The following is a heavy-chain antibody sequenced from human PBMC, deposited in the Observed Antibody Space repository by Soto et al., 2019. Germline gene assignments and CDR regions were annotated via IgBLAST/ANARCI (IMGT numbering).Heavy chain of an antibody. D-gene: IGHD2-2*01. Sequence: GGSLRLSCAASGFTFSSYAMNWVRQAPGTGLERVALISHDGINKYYADSVRGRFTISRDSSTNTLYLQMNSLRAADTAVYYCGRCTSTSCHLGSDYWGQGTLVTVSS. CDR1: GFTFSSYA. J-gene: IGHJ4*02. V-gene: IGHV3-30-3*01. CDR3: GRCTSTSCHLGSDY. CDR2: ISHDGINK.